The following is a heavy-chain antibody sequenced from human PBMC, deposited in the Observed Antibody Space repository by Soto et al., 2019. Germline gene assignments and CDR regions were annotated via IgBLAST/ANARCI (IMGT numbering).Heavy chain of an antibody. CDR3: AKAVYSGSYFDY. J-gene: IGHJ4*02. D-gene: IGHD1-26*01. V-gene: IGHV3-30*18. Sequence: QVQLVESGGGVVQPGRSLRLSCAASGFTFSSYGMHWVRQAPGKGLEWVAVISYDGSNKYYADSVKGRFTISRDNSKNTRYLQMNSLRAEDTAVYYCAKAVYSGSYFDYWGQGTLVTVSS. CDR1: GFTFSSYG. CDR2: ISYDGSNK.